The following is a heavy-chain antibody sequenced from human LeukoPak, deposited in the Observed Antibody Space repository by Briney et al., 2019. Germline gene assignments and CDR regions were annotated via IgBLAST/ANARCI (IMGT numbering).Heavy chain of an antibody. J-gene: IGHJ4*02. CDR1: GYIFANYW. CDR2: IYPGDSDT. Sequence: GESLKISCKGSGYIFANYWIGWVRQMPGKGLEWMGIIYPGDSDTRYSPSFQGQVTISADKSISTAYLQWSSLKASDPAMYYCARLLVVPAADHPDYWGQGTLVTVSS. V-gene: IGHV5-51*01. CDR3: ARLLVVPAADHPDY. D-gene: IGHD2-2*01.